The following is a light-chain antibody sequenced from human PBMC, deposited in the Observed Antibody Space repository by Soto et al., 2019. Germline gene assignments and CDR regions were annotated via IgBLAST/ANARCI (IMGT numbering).Light chain of an antibody. CDR3: QKYNSYSCT. J-gene: IGKJ1*01. CDR2: KAP. V-gene: IGKV1-5*03. Sequence: DIQMTQSPSTLSASVGDRVTITCRASQSISSWLAWYQQKPGKAPKLLIYKAPSLESGVPSRFSGSGSGTEFTLPISSLQPDDFATYYCQKYNSYSCTFGQGTKMDIK. CDR1: QSISSW.